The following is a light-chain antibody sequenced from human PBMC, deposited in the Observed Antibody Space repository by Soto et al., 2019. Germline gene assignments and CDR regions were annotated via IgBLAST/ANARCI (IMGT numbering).Light chain of an antibody. CDR2: KVS. V-gene: IGKV2-30*02. CDR1: QSLIHSDGDTY. CDR3: MQGTHWPWT. J-gene: IGKJ1*01. Sequence: DVVMTQSPLSLPVTLGQPASISCRSSQSLIHSDGDTYLNWFQQRPGQSPRRLIYKVSDRDSGVPARFTGSGSATDFTLKISRVEAEDVGVYYCMQGTHWPWTFGQGTEVEIK.